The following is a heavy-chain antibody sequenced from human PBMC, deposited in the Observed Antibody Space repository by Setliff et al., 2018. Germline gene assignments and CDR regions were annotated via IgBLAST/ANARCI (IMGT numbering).Heavy chain of an antibody. CDR2: IYYSGST. V-gene: IGHV4-59*01. CDR1: GGSISSYY. CDR3: ARDQGYCGSASCYAQLWFDP. Sequence: SETLSLTCTVSGGSISSYYWSWIRQPPGKGLEWIGYIYYSGSTNYNPSLKSRATISVDTSKNQFSLKLSSVTAADTAVYYCARDQGYCGSASCYAQLWFDPWGQGTLVTVSS. D-gene: IGHD2-2*01. J-gene: IGHJ5*02.